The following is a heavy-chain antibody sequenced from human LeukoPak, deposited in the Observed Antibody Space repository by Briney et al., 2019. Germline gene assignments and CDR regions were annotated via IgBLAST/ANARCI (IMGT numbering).Heavy chain of an antibody. Sequence: ASVKVSCKASGYPFTSYDINWVRQATGQGLEWMGWMNPNSGNTGYAQKFQGRVTMTRNTSISTAYMELSSLRSEDTAVYYCARGQSILRYFDWLSDYYYYGMDVWGQGTTVTVSS. CDR3: ARGQSILRYFDWLSDYYYYGMDV. CDR2: MNPNSGNT. CDR1: GYPFTSYD. D-gene: IGHD3-9*01. V-gene: IGHV1-8*01. J-gene: IGHJ6*02.